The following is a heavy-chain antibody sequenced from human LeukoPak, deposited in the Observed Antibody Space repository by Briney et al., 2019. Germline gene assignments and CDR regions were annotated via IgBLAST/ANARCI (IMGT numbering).Heavy chain of an antibody. J-gene: IGHJ6*04. CDR1: GFTFSSYW. CDR3: AELGITMIGGV. CDR2: IKEDGSET. V-gene: IGHV3-7*01. D-gene: IGHD3-10*02. Sequence: PGGSLRLSCAVSGFTFSSYWMTWVRQAPGKGLEWVGSIKEDGSETKYVDSVKGRFTISRDNAKNSLYLQMNSLRAEDTAVYYCAELGITMIGGVWGKGTTVTISS.